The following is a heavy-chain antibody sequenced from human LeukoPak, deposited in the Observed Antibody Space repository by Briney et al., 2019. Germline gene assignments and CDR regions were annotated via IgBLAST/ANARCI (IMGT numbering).Heavy chain of an antibody. Sequence: GGSLRLSCAASGFTFSSNSMNWVRQAPGKGLEWVSYISSTGGTIYYADSMKGRFTISRDNAKNSLYLQMNSLRVEDTAVYYCATPPLVTWFDPWGQGTLVTVSS. V-gene: IGHV3-48*04. CDR3: ATPPLVTWFDP. D-gene: IGHD4-23*01. CDR1: GFTFSSNS. J-gene: IGHJ5*02. CDR2: ISSTGGTI.